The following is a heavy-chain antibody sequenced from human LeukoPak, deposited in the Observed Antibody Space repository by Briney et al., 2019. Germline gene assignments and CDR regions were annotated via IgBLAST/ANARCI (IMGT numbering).Heavy chain of an antibody. CDR3: ARSYWYFDL. Sequence: GGSLRLSCAASEFTFSSYWMHWVRQAPGKGLVWVSRISGDGSTTSYADSVKGRFTISRDNSKNTLHLQMNSLRAEDTAVYYCARSYWYFDLWGRGTLVTVSS. V-gene: IGHV3-74*01. CDR1: EFTFSSYW. CDR2: ISGDGSTT. J-gene: IGHJ2*01.